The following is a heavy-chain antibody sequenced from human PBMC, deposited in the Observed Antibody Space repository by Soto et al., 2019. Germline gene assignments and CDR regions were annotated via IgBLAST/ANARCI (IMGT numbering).Heavy chain of an antibody. J-gene: IGHJ4*02. CDR2: SSASGRSR. CDR1: GIEFSNYA. CDR3: AKDGNWLDVYFDV. V-gene: IGHV3-23*01. Sequence: GGSLRLSCVASGIEFSNYAMSWVRQAPGKGLEWVSISSASGRSRYHADTVKGRFTISRDNSKNTLYLHMTNLRAEDPAVYYCAKDGNWLDVYFDVWGQGTPVTVSS. D-gene: IGHD6-19*01.